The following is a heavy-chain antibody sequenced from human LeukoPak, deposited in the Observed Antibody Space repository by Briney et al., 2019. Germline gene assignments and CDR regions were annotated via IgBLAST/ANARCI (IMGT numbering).Heavy chain of an antibody. CDR2: ISTDNGNT. Sequence: GASVKVSCKASGYTFTGYYMHWLRQAPGQGLEWMGWISTDNGNTNYAQKLQGRVTMTTDTSTSTAYMELRSLRSGDTAVYYCARYKVGAGYYYYYMDVWGKGTTVTVSS. CDR1: GYTFTGYY. J-gene: IGHJ6*03. V-gene: IGHV1-18*04. CDR3: ARYKVGAGYYYYYMDV. D-gene: IGHD3-16*01.